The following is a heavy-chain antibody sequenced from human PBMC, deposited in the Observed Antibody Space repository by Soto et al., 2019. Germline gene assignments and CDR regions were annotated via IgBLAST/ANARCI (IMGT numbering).Heavy chain of an antibody. CDR3: AKGSGLSPDYYYGMDV. D-gene: IGHD6-19*01. Sequence: GGSLRLSCAASGFTFSSYAMSWVRQAPGKGLEWVSAISGSGGSTYYADSVKGRFTISRDNSKNTLYLQMNSLRAEDTAVYYCAKGSGLSPDYYYGMDVWGQGTTVTVSS. J-gene: IGHJ6*02. CDR1: GFTFSSYA. CDR2: ISGSGGST. V-gene: IGHV3-23*01.